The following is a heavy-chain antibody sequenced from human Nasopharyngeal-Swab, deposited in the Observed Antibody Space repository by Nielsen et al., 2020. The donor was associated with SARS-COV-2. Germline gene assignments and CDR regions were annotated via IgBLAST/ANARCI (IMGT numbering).Heavy chain of an antibody. D-gene: IGHD3-3*01. CDR3: ARAKEWLYYMDV. J-gene: IGHJ6*03. Sequence: SETLSLTCTVSGGSVSSGSYHWSWIRQPPGKGLEWSGYIYYSGSTNYNPSLKSRVTISVDTSKNQFSLKLSSVTAADTAVYYCARAKEWLYYMDVWGKGTTVTVSS. CDR1: GGSVSSGSYH. CDR2: IYYSGST. V-gene: IGHV4-61*01.